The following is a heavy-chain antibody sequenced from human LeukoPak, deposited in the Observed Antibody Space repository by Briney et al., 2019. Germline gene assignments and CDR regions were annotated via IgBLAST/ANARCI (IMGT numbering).Heavy chain of an antibody. J-gene: IGHJ4*02. V-gene: IGHV4-34*01. CDR1: GVPFSNYY. Sequence: PSETLSLTCAVSGVPFSNYYWSWVRQFPRQGLEWIGEINHSGYTNYNPSLKSRVTMSIDTSKNQFSLTLTSVTAADAGVYYCTRAVAGHPDWGQGTLVTVSS. CDR3: TRAVAGHPD. CDR2: INHSGYT. D-gene: IGHD6-19*01.